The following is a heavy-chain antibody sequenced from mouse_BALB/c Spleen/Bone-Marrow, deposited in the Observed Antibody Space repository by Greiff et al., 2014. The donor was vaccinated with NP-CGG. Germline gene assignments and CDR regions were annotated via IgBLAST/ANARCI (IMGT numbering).Heavy chain of an antibody. CDR1: GFTFRSYG. J-gene: IGHJ3*01. D-gene: IGHD2-4*01. CDR2: INSGGSYT. Sequence: EVKLMESGGDLVKPGGSLKLSCAASGFTFRSYGMSWVRQTPDKRLEWVANINSGGSYTNYPDSLRGRFTISRANAQNTLFLQMISLNSEDTAMYNCASQYDFDPFVYWGQGTLVTVSA. V-gene: IGHV5-6*01. CDR3: ASQYDFDPFVY.